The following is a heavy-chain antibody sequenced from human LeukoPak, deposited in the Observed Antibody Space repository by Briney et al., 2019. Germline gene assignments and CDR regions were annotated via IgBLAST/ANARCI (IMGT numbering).Heavy chain of an antibody. CDR1: GFTFSSYS. J-gene: IGHJ6*02. Sequence: GGSLRLSCAASGFTFSSYSMNWVRQAPGKGLEWVSSISSSSSSYIYYADSVKGRFTISRDNAKNSLYLQMNSLRAEDTAVYYCARDSPPYYDFWSGYNYGMDVWGQGTTVTVSS. D-gene: IGHD3-3*01. CDR2: ISSSSSSYI. V-gene: IGHV3-21*01. CDR3: ARDSPPYYDFWSGYNYGMDV.